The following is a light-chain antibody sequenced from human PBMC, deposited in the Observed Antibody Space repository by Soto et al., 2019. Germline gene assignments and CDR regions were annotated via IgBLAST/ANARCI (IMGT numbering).Light chain of an antibody. V-gene: IGLV2-14*01. CDR1: SSDVGDYNY. CDR3: SSYTSSSRYV. CDR2: DVS. Sequence: QSVLTQPASVSGSPGQSITISCTGTSSDVGDYNYVSWYQQHPGKAPKFMIYDVSIRPSGVSNRFSGSKSGNTASLTISGLQAEDEADYHCSSYTSSSRYVFGTGTKLTVL. J-gene: IGLJ1*01.